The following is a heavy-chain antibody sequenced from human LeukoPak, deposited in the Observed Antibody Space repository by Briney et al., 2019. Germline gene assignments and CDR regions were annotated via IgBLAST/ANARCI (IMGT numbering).Heavy chain of an antibody. CDR1: GGSFSGYY. CDR3: ARQGYCSGGSCQDSEYFQH. J-gene: IGHJ1*01. CDR2: INHSGST. Sequence: SETLSLTCAVYGGSFSGYYWSWIRQPPGKGLEWIGEINHSGSTNYNPSLKSRVTISVNTSKNQFSLKLSSVTAADTAVYYCARQGYCSGGSCQDSEYFQHWGQGTLVTVSS. D-gene: IGHD2-15*01. V-gene: IGHV4-34*01.